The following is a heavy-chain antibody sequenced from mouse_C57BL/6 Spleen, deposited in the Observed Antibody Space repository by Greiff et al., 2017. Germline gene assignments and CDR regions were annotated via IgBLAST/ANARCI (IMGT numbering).Heavy chain of an antibody. V-gene: IGHV8-8*01. J-gene: IGHJ2*01. D-gene: IGHD1-1*01. CDR2: IWWDDDK. Sequence: QVQLKESGPGLLQPSQTLSLTCSFSGFSLSTFGMGVGWIRQPSGQGLVWLAHIWWDDDKYYNPALKSRRTISKDTSNNHVFLKIAHVYTADTATYYCARGSTVEAEGYFEDWGQGTTLTVSS. CDR1: GFSLSTFGMG. CDR3: ARGSTVEAEGYFED.